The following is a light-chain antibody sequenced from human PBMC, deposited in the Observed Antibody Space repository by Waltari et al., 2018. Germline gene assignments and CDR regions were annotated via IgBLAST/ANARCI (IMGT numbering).Light chain of an antibody. CDR1: ENVNNY. CDR2: KAS. CDR3: QHGYGTPFT. Sequence: DIQMTQPPSSLSASVGDRATITCRASENVNNYLNWYQQKPGKAPKLLIYKASTVQSGVPSRFSGSGSGTDYTFTISSLQSEDVATYYCQHGYGTPFTFGPGTKLDIK. V-gene: IGKV1-39*01. J-gene: IGKJ3*01.